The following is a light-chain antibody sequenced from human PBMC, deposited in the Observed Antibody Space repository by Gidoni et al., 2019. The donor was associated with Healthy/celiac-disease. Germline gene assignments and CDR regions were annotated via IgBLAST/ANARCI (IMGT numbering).Light chain of an antibody. J-gene: IGKJ2*01. CDR1: QSISSY. CDR3: QQSNSTPYT. V-gene: IGKV1-39*01. CDR2: AAS. Sequence: IQMTQSPSSLSASVGDRFTITCRASQSISSYLNWYQQKPGKAPKLLTYAASSLQSGVPSRFSGSGSGTDFTLTISSLQPEDFATYYYQQSNSTPYTFGQGTKLEIK.